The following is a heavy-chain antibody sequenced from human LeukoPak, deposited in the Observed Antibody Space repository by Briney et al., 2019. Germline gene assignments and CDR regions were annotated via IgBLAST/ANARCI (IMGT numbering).Heavy chain of an antibody. V-gene: IGHV3-23*01. CDR3: AKDDRYYYDSSGYSNWFDP. D-gene: IGHD3-22*01. CDR1: GFTFSSYA. J-gene: IGHJ5*02. CDR2: ISGSGGST. Sequence: GGSLRLSCAASGFTFSSYAMSWVRQAPGKGLEWVSAISGSGGSTYYADCVKGRFTISRDNSKNTLYLQMNSLRAEDTAVYYCAKDDRYYYDSSGYSNWFDPWGQGTLVTVSS.